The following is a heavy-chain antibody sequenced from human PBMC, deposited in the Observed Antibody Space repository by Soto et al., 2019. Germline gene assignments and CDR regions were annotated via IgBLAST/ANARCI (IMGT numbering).Heavy chain of an antibody. CDR1: GLTFRSYD. J-gene: IGHJ3*02. V-gene: IGHV3-23*01. D-gene: IGHD3-22*01. CDR2: ISGSGGNT. Sequence: PGGSLRLSCAVSGLTFRSYDMSWVRQAPGKGLEWVSAISGSGGNTYYADSVKGRFTISRDTSKKTLYLQMNSLRAEDTAIYYCAKDRGGYYDASGYLRFDHAFDIWGQGTVVTVSS. CDR3: AKDRGGYYDASGYLRFDHAFDI.